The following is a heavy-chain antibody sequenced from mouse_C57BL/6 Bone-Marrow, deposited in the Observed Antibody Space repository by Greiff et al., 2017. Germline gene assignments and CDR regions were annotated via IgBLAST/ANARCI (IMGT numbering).Heavy chain of an antibody. D-gene: IGHD1-1*01. Sequence: VKLQQPGAELVRPGTSVKLSCKASGYTFTSYWMHWVKQRPGQGLEWIGVIDPSDSYTNYNQKFKGKATLTVDTSSSTAYMQLSSLTSEDSAVYYCARRTTVRGDYWGQGTTLTVSS. CDR2: IDPSDSYT. J-gene: IGHJ2*01. CDR3: ARRTTVRGDY. V-gene: IGHV1-59*01. CDR1: GYTFTSYW.